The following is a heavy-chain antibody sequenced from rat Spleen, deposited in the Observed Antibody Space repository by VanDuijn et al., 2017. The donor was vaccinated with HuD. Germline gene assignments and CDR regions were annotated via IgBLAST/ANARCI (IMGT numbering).Heavy chain of an antibody. Sequence: QAQLKQSGPGLVQPSRSQSLTSAVSGFSLTRRGVNWTRQLPGKGLEWIAAISSGGHTYYHSALKSRLSISRDPSKSQVFLEMNSLQTEDTAIYFCTRDHSYWGAYYPGGFAYWGQGTLVTVSS. CDR2: ISSGGHT. D-gene: IGHD1-1*01. CDR1: GFSLTRRG. CDR3: TRDHSYWGAYYPGGFAY. V-gene: IGHV2S8*01. J-gene: IGHJ3*01.